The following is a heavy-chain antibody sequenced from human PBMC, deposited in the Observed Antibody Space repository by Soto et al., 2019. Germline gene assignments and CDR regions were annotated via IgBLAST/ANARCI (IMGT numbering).Heavy chain of an antibody. V-gene: IGHV4-4*02. J-gene: IGHJ4*02. CDR3: ARTERSGSYYGLDY. CDR2: IYHSGST. CDR1: GGSISSSNW. D-gene: IGHD1-26*01. Sequence: SETLSLTCAVSGGSISSSNWWSWVRQPPGKGLEWIGEIYHSGSTNYNPSLKSRVTISVDKSKNQFSLKLSSVTAADTAVYYCARTERSGSYYGLDYWGQGTLVTVSS.